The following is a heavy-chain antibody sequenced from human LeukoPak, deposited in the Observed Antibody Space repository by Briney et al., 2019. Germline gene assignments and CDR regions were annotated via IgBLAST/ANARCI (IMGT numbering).Heavy chain of an antibody. Sequence: SETLSLTCTVSGGSISSSSYSWGRIRQPPGKGLEWIGTISDSGNTYYNPSLRSRVTISEDTSKNQFSLKLTSVTAADTAVYYCARQADDSSSSLVYFDYWGPGNLGSVSS. V-gene: IGHV4-39*01. D-gene: IGHD6-6*01. J-gene: IGHJ4*01. CDR3: ARQADDSSSSLVYFDY. CDR2: ISDSGNT. CDR1: GGSISSSSYS.